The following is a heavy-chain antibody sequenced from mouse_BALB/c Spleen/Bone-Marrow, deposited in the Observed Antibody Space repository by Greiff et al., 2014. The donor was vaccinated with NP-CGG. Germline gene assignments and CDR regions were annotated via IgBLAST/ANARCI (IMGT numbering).Heavy chain of an antibody. D-gene: IGHD1-1*01. CDR1: GFNIKDTY. J-gene: IGHJ2*01. Sequence: VQLKESRAALVKPGASVKLSCTASGFNIKDTYMHWVKQRPEQGLEWIGRIDPANGNTKYDPKFQGKATITADTSSNTAYLQLSSLTSVDTAVYYCANYYYGSHFDYWGQGTTLTVSS. CDR2: IDPANGNT. CDR3: ANYYYGSHFDY. V-gene: IGHV14-3*02.